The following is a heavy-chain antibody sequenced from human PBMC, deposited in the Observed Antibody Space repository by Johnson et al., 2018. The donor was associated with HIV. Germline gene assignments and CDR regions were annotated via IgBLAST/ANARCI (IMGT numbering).Heavy chain of an antibody. CDR3: ARDGDDGDEADDTKGSFDI. D-gene: IGHD3-9*01. J-gene: IGHJ3*02. V-gene: IGHV3-30*03. CDR2: ISYDGIKT. CDR1: GIIFSHYG. Sequence: QVQLVESGGGVVQPGRSLRLSCTVSGIIFSHYGMHWVRQAPGKGLEWVALISYDGIKTYYVDSVKARFTISRDDARNTLYLQMNSLRVEDTALYNCARDGDDGDEADDTKGSFDIWGQGTMVTVSS.